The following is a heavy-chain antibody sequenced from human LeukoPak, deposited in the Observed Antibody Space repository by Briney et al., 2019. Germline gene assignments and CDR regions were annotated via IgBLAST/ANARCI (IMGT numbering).Heavy chain of an antibody. CDR1: GFTFSSYA. CDR3: AKDHYYGSGSPAPYYFDY. D-gene: IGHD3-10*01. V-gene: IGHV3-23*01. J-gene: IGHJ4*02. CDR2: ISGSGGST. Sequence: GGSLRLSCAASGFTFSSYAMSWVRQAPGKGLEWVSAISGSGGSTYYADSVKGRFTISRDNSKNTLYLQMNSLRAEDTAVYYCAKDHYYGSGSPAPYYFDYWGQGTLVTVSS.